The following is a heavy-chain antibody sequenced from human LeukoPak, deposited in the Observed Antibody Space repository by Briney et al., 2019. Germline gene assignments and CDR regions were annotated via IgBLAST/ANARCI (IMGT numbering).Heavy chain of an antibody. Sequence: AGGSLRLSCAASGFTFNNYVMSWARQAPGRGLEWVSGIDYAGGSTNYADSVQGRFTVSRDNSKNTLYLQMNSLRAEDTAIYYCAATRVCGGVLLRPNCLYFEDWGQGTLVTVSS. D-gene: IGHD3-10*01. CDR1: GFTFNNYV. J-gene: IGHJ4*02. CDR2: IDYAGGST. CDR3: AATRVCGGVLLRPNCLYFED. V-gene: IGHV3-23*01.